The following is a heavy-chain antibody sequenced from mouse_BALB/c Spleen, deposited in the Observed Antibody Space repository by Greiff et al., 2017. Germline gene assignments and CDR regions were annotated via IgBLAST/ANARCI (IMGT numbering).Heavy chain of an antibody. CDR3: ARSLYDNGSRDWCAY. Sequence: QVHVKQSGPGLVQPSQSLSITCKVTGFSLTSYGVQWVRQSPGKGLEWLGVIWSGGSTDYNAAFISRLSISKDNSTRQVFFKMNSLQANDTAIYYCARSLYDNGSRDWCAYWGQGTLVTVAA. CDR2: IWSGGST. CDR1: GFSLTSYG. D-gene: IGHD1-1*01. J-gene: IGHJ3*01. V-gene: IGHV2-2*02.